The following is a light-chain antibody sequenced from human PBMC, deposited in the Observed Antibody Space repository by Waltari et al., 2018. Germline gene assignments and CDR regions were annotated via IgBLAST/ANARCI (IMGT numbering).Light chain of an antibody. Sequence: EIVLTQSPGTLSLSPGQRATPSFRTSQSLYRSYLAWYQQRPGQAPRLLIYGASNRATCIPDSFSGSGSGTDFALTISRLEPDDFALYYCQQYGTSPYTFGQGTKLEV. J-gene: IGKJ2*01. CDR3: QQYGTSPYT. CDR1: QSLYRSY. CDR2: GAS. V-gene: IGKV3-20*01.